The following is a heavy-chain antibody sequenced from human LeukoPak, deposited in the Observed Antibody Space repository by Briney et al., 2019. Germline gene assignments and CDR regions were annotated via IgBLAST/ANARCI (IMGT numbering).Heavy chain of an antibody. V-gene: IGHV1-18*01. CDR1: GYTFTSYG. D-gene: IGHD2-15*01. CDR3: ARDPLVVVAATYYYYYGMDV. J-gene: IGHJ6*02. CDR2: ISAYNGNT. Sequence: ASVKVSCKASGYTFTSYGISWVRQAPGQGLGWMGWISAYNGNTNYAQKLQGRVTMTTDTSTSTAYMELRSLRSDDTAVYYCARDPLVVVAATYYYYYGMDVWGQGTTVTVSS.